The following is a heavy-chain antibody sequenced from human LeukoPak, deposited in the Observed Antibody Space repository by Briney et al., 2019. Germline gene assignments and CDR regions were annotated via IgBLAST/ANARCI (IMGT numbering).Heavy chain of an antibody. Sequence: GGSLRLSCAASGFTFSSDSMNWVRQAPGKGLEWVSSISSSSSYIYYADSVKGRLTISRDNARNSLYLQMNSLRAEDTAVYYCARDVQLSTGGLGTMVTVSS. CDR1: GFTFSSDS. J-gene: IGHJ3*01. V-gene: IGHV3-21*01. D-gene: IGHD3-16*02. CDR3: ARDVQLST. CDR2: ISSSSSYI.